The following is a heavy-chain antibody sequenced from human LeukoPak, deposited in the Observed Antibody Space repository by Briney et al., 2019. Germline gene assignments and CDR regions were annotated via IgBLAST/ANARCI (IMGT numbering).Heavy chain of an antibody. D-gene: IGHD4-17*01. J-gene: IGHJ4*02. CDR1: GGSISSGGYS. CDR3: ARDVNSYGPSFDY. CDR2: IYYSGST. V-gene: IGHV4-61*08. Sequence: SETLSLTCAVSGGSISSGGYSWSWIRQPPGKGLEWIGYIYYSGSTNYNPSLKSRVTISVDTSKNQFSLKLSSVTAADTAVYYCARDVNSYGPSFDYWGQGSLVTVSS.